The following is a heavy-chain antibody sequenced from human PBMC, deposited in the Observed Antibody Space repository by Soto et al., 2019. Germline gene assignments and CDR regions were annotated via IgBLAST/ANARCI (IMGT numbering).Heavy chain of an antibody. CDR2: INHSGST. J-gene: IGHJ4*02. D-gene: IGHD5-12*01. Sequence: PSETLSLTCAVYGGSFSGYYWSWIRQPPGKGLEWIGEINHSGSTNYDPSLKSRVTISVDTSKNQFSLKLSSVTAADTAVYYCARGRGYSGYAFDYWGQGTLVTVSS. CDR1: GGSFSGYY. V-gene: IGHV4-34*01. CDR3: ARGRGYSGYAFDY.